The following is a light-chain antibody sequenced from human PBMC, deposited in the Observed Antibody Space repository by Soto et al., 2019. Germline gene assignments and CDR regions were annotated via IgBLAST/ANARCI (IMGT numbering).Light chain of an antibody. CDR3: QQYNDNWT. Sequence: DIQMTQSPSTLSASVGDRVTITCRASRSISSWLAWYQQKPGTAPNLLIYKASPLQSGVPSRFSGSGSGTEFTLTISSLQPDDSATYYCQQYNDNWTFGQGTKVEIK. J-gene: IGKJ1*01. V-gene: IGKV1-5*03. CDR2: KAS. CDR1: RSISSW.